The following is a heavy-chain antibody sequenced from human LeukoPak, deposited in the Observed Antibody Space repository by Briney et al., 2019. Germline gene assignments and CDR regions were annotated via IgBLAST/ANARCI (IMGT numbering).Heavy chain of an antibody. V-gene: IGHV4-34*01. Sequence: SETLSLTCAVYGGSFSGYYWTWIRQTPGKGLEWIGEINHRGSTNYDPSLESRVTISVDASKNHFSLDLTSVTAADTAVYYCASGGWYRGYWGQGTLVTVSS. J-gene: IGHJ4*02. CDR1: GGSFSGYY. D-gene: IGHD2-15*01. CDR2: INHRGST. CDR3: ASGGWYRGY.